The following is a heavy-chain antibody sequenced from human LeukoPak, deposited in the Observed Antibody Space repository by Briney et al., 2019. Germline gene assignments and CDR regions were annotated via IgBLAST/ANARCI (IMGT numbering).Heavy chain of an antibody. D-gene: IGHD6-19*01. CDR1: GFTFSSYE. Sequence: GGSLRLSCAASGFTFSSYEMNWVRQAPGKGLEWVSYISSSGSTIYYADSVKGRFTISRDNAKNSLYLQMNSLRAEDTAVYYCVRASTSYSSGLDAFDIWGQGTMVTVSS. J-gene: IGHJ3*02. V-gene: IGHV3-48*03. CDR3: VRASTSYSSGLDAFDI. CDR2: ISSSGSTI.